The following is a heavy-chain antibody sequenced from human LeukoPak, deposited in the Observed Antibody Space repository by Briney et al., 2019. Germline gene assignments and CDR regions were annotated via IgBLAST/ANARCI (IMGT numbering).Heavy chain of an antibody. CDR1: GFPVSSYA. CDR2: ISYDGSNK. V-gene: IGHV3-30-3*01. Sequence: PGGSLPLCCAAAGFPVSSYAMHGGRLAPGKGGEGVAVISYDGSNKYYADSVKGRFTISRGNSKNTLYLQMNSLRAEDTAVYYCARDNPGPGYGMDVWGQGTTVTVSS. J-gene: IGHJ6*02. CDR3: ARDNPGPGYGMDV.